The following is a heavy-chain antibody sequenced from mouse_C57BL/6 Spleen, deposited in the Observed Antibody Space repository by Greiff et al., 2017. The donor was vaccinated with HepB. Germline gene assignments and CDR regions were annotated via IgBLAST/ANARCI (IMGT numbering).Heavy chain of an antibody. J-gene: IGHJ4*01. V-gene: IGHV1-26*01. Sequence: EVQRVESGPELVKPGASVKISCKASGYTFTDYYMNWVKQSHGKSLEWIGDINPNNGGTSYNQKFKGKATLTVDKSSSTAYMELRSLTSEDSAVYYCARGRLKIYYAMDYWGQGTSVTVSS. CDR2: INPNNGGT. D-gene: IGHD1-3*01. CDR3: ARGRLKIYYAMDY. CDR1: GYTFTDYY.